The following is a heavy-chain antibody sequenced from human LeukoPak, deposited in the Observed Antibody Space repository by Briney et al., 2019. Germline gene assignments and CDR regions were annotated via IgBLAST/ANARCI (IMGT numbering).Heavy chain of an antibody. V-gene: IGHV4-39*07. CDR3: ARDGVSVRGVIKRNWFDP. CDR1: GGSISSSSYY. J-gene: IGHJ5*02. D-gene: IGHD3-10*01. CDR2: IYYSGST. Sequence: PSETLSLTCTVSGGSISSSSYYWGWIRQPPGKGLEWIGSIYYSGSTYYNPSLKSRVTISVDTSKNQFSLKLSSVTAADTAVYYCARDGVSVRGVIKRNWFDPWGQGTLVTVSS.